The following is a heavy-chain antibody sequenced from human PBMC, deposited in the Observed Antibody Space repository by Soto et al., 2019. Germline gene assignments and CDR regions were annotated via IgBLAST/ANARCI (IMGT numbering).Heavy chain of an antibody. CDR1: GYTFTGYY. V-gene: IGHV1-2*04. Sequence: ASVKVSCKASGYTFTGYYMHWVRQAPGQGLEWMGWINPNSGGTNYAQKFQGWVTMTRDTSISTAYMELSRLRSDDTAVYYCARGGAPLLWFGDPKGWFDPWGQGTLVTVSS. J-gene: IGHJ5*02. CDR3: ARGGAPLLWFGDPKGWFDP. CDR2: INPNSGGT. D-gene: IGHD3-10*01.